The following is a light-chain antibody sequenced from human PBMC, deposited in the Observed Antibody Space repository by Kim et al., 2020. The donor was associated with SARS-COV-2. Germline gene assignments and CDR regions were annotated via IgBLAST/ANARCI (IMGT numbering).Light chain of an antibody. CDR3: QKYNRAPRT. CDR2: GAS. V-gene: IGKV1-27*01. CDR1: QGICNY. Sequence: ASVGDRVTITCRASQGICNYLAWYQQKTGKVPKVLIYGASTLQSGVPSRFSGSGSGTDFTLTISSLQPEDVATYYCQKYNRAPRTFGQGTKVDIK. J-gene: IGKJ1*01.